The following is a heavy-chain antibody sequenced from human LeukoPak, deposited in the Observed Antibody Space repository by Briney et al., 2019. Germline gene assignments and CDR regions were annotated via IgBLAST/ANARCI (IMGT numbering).Heavy chain of an antibody. D-gene: IGHD3-10*01. Sequence: GGSLRLSCAASGFTFSNYWMTWVRQAPGKGLEWVTSIKQDGSEKYYVDSVKGRFTFSRDNAKNSLYLQMDSLRAEDTAVYYCARDKSAGADTGSSFYYWGQGALVTVSS. CDR3: ARDKSAGADTGSSFYY. CDR1: GFTFSNYW. V-gene: IGHV3-7*03. CDR2: IKQDGSEK. J-gene: IGHJ4*02.